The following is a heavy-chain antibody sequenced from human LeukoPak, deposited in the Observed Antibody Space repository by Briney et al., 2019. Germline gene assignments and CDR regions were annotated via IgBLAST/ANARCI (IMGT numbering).Heavy chain of an antibody. CDR1: GFTFSSYW. Sequence: PGGSLRLSCAASGFTFSSYWIHWVRQAPGKGLVWVSRINIDGSSTSRADSVKGRFTISRDNAKNTLSLQMNSLTVEDTAVYYCVRATSQAFDYWGQGTLVTVSS. V-gene: IGHV3-74*01. CDR3: VRATSQAFDY. CDR2: INIDGSST. J-gene: IGHJ4*02.